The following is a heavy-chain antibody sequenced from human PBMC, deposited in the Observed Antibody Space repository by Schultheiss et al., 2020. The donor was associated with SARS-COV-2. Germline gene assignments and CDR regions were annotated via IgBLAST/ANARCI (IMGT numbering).Heavy chain of an antibody. CDR2: ISYDGSNK. V-gene: IGHV3-30*01. CDR3: ARFLELHYYYGMDV. Sequence: GGSLRLSCAASGFTFSSYAMHWVRQAPGKGLEWVAVISYDGSNKYYADSVKGRFTISRDNSKNTLYLQMNSLRAEDTAVYYCARFLELHYYYGMDVWGQGTTVTVSS. J-gene: IGHJ6*02. CDR1: GFTFSSYA. D-gene: IGHD1-7*01.